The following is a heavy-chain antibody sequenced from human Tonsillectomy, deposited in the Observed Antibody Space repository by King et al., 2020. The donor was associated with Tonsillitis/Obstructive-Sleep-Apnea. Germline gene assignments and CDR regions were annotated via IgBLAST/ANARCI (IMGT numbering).Heavy chain of an antibody. J-gene: IGHJ3*02. Sequence: QLVQSGGGLVQPGGSLRLSCSASGFIFNSYAMHWVRQAPGKGLAYVSGISSKGGTTYYADSVKGRFTISRDSSKNTLNLQMSSLRAEDTGVYYCVKDFKSVIPVLGGAFDIWGQGTMVAVSS. CDR3: VKDFKSVIPVLGGAFDI. D-gene: IGHD2-2*01. CDR2: ISSKGGTT. V-gene: IGHV3-64D*06. CDR1: GFIFNSYA.